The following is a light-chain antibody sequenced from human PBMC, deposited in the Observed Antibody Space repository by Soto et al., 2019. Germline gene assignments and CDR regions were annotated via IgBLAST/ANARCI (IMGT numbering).Light chain of an antibody. Sequence: QSVLTQPPSASGTPGQRVTISCSGSSSNIEIDTVSWCQQIPGTAPKLLNYNGNQRPSGVPDRFSGSESGTSASLAISGLQSEDEADYYCAAWDDSLKGYVFGTGTKLTVL. J-gene: IGLJ1*01. V-gene: IGLV1-44*01. CDR3: AAWDDSLKGYV. CDR1: SSNIEIDT. CDR2: NGN.